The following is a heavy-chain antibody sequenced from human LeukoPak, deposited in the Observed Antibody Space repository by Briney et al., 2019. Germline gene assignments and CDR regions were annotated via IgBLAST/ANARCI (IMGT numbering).Heavy chain of an antibody. V-gene: IGHV3-30*02. CDR3: AKIGAVAGHFDY. Sequence: GGSLRLSCAASGFTFSSYGMHWVRQAPGKGLEWVAFIRYDGSDKYYADSVKGRFTISRDNSKNTLYLQMNSLRGEDTAVYYCAKIGAVAGHFDYWSQGTLVTVSS. CDR1: GFTFSSYG. J-gene: IGHJ4*02. D-gene: IGHD6-19*01. CDR2: IRYDGSDK.